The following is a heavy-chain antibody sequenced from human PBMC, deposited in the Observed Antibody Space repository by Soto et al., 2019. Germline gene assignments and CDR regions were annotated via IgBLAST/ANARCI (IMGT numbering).Heavy chain of an antibody. CDR1: GYTFTSYD. CDR2: MNPNSGNT. V-gene: IGHV1-8*01. Sequence: QVQLVQSGAEVKKPGASVKVSCKASGYTFTSYDINWVRQATGQGLAWMGWMNPNSGNTGYVQKLQGRVTMTRNTSISTAYMELSSLRSEDTALYYCAREINWRGLDYWGQGTLVTVSS. CDR3: AREINWRGLDY. D-gene: IGHD1-1*01. J-gene: IGHJ4*02.